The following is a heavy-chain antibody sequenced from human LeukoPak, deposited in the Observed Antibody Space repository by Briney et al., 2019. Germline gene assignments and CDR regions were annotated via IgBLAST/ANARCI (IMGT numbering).Heavy chain of an antibody. CDR2: IYTSGST. Sequence: SQTLSLTCSVSGGSISSGSYYWRWLRQPAGTGLEWIGRIYTSGSTNYNPSLKSRVTISVDTSKNQFSLKLSSVTAADTAVYYCARDAGATIFDYWGQGTLVTVSS. D-gene: IGHD1-26*01. CDR3: ARDAGATIFDY. J-gene: IGHJ4*02. CDR1: GGSISSGSYY. V-gene: IGHV4-61*02.